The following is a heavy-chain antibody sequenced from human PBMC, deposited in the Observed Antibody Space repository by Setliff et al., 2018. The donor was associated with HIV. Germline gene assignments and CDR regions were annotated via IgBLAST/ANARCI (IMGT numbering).Heavy chain of an antibody. V-gene: IGHV3-74*03. CDR1: GFTFISYW. CDR2: INNDGTNT. J-gene: IGHJ4*02. D-gene: IGHD3-16*01. CDR3: ARDFREFYTTKWYDDY. Sequence: LRLSCAASGFTFISYWMHWVRQVPGKGLVWVSRINNDGTNTKYADSVKGRFTISRDNADNTLYLRINSLTAEDTAVYYCARDFREFYTTKWYDDYWGQGTLVTVSS.